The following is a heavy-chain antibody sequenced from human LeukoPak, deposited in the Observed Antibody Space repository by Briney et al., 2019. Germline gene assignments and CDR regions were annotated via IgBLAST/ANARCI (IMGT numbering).Heavy chain of an antibody. Sequence: PGGALRLSCAASGVTFSSYAMSWVRQAPGKGLEWVSAISGSGASTYYADSVKGRFTISRDNSKNTLYLQMNSLRADDTAIYYCATSGSNYYYHYMDVWGRGTTVSVSS. CDR2: ISGSGAST. D-gene: IGHD4-11*01. V-gene: IGHV3-23*01. J-gene: IGHJ6*03. CDR1: GVTFSSYA. CDR3: ATSGSNYYYHYMDV.